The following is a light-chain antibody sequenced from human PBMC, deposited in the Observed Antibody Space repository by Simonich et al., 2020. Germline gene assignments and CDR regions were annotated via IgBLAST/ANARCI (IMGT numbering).Light chain of an antibody. J-gene: IGKJ1*01. Sequence: DIVMTQSPDSLAVSLGERATINCKSSQSVSYSSNNKNYLAWYQQKPVQPPKLIIYWASTRESAVPDRFRGSGSGTDFTLTISSLQAEDVAVYYCQQYYSTPLTFGQGTKVEIK. V-gene: IGKV4-1*01. CDR1: QSVSYSSNNKNY. CDR2: WAS. CDR3: QQYYSTPLT.